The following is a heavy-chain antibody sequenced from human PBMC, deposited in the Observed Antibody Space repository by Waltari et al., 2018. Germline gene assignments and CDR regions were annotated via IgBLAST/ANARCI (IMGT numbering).Heavy chain of an antibody. V-gene: IGHV4-59*01. CDR3: ARGGWSLDN. Sequence: QVQLQESGPGLVKPSETLSLICSVSGGSISNYYWTWVRQFPGTGLEWIGYTHYTGNTNYNPSLTSRLTISVDTSKNQFSLNLNSVTAADTAVYYCARGGWSLDNWGRGTLVTVSS. CDR2: THYTGNT. D-gene: IGHD6-19*01. J-gene: IGHJ4*02. CDR1: GGSISNYY.